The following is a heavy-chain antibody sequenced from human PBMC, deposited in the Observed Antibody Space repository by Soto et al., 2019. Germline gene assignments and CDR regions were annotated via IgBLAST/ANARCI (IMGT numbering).Heavy chain of an antibody. Sequence: GGSLRLSCAASGFTSSSYAMSWVRQAPGKGLEWVSAISGSGGSTYYADSVKGRFTISRDNSKNTLYLQMNSLRAEDTAVYYCAKDQFVEYGGYGPDAFDIWGQGTMVTVSS. D-gene: IGHD5-12*01. CDR1: GFTSSSYA. J-gene: IGHJ3*02. CDR3: AKDQFVEYGGYGPDAFDI. V-gene: IGHV3-23*01. CDR2: ISGSGGST.